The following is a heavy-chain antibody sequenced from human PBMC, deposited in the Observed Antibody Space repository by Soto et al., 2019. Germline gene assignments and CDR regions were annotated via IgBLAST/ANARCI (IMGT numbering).Heavy chain of an antibody. CDR1: GFRFRTRA. J-gene: IGHJ5*01. CDR3: TTREEGAPWAGGFDS. Sequence: SVGSLRLSCAASGFRFRTRAMSWVRQAPVKGLEWVASIRPGGDSTYYADSVKVRFAVSRDNSSVTLYLQMDSLRVEDTAIHYCTTREEGAPWAGGFDSWGQGTLVTVSS. D-gene: IGHD1-26*01. CDR2: IRPGGDST. V-gene: IGHV3-23*01.